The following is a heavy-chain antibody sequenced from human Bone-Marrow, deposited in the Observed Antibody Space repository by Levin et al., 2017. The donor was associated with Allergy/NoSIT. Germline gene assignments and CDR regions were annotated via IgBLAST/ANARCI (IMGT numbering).Heavy chain of an antibody. CDR3: ARRRVRAHYFDF. J-gene: IGHJ4*02. D-gene: IGHD5-24*01. CDR2: ISYSGNT. Sequence: SETLSLTCSISYGSIGSFYWSWIRQPPGKGLECIASISYSGNTIYNPSLTHRVTMSVDTSKNQFSLTLTSVTAADTAVYSCARRRVRAHYFDFWGQGILVTVSS. CDR1: YGSIGSFY. V-gene: IGHV4-59*01.